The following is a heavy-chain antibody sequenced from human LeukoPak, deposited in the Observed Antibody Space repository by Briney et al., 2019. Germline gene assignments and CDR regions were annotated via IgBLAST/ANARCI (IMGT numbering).Heavy chain of an antibody. CDR3: ARGVGYAGEYSSSWYPDY. J-gene: IGHJ4*02. CDR1: GYTFTGYA. V-gene: IGHV7-4-1*01. D-gene: IGHD6-13*01. Sequence: VASVKVSCKASGYTFTGYAMNWVRQAPGQGLEWMGWINTNTGNPTYAQGFTGRFVFSLDTSVSTAYLQICSLKAEDTAVYYCARGVGYAGEYSSSWYPDYWGQGTLVTVSS. CDR2: INTNTGNP.